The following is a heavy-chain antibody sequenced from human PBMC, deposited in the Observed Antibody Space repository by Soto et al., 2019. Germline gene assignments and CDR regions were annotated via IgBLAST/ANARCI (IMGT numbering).Heavy chain of an antibody. J-gene: IGHJ4*02. CDR1: GFTFSSYA. V-gene: IGHV3-23*01. CDR3: AKDHGDCSSTSCYPDY. D-gene: IGHD2-2*01. Sequence: GGSLRLSCAASGFTFSSYAMSWVRQAPGKGLEWVSAISGSGGSTYYADSVKGRFTISRDNSKNTLYLQMNSLRAEDTAVYYCAKDHGDCSSTSCYPDYWGQGTLVTVSS. CDR2: ISGSGGST.